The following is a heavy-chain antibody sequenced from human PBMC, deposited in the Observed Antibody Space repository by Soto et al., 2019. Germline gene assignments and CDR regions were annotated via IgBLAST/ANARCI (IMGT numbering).Heavy chain of an antibody. CDR3: AKGRSYYYYYGVDV. CDR1: GFTFSSCA. J-gene: IGHJ6*02. CDR2: IIDSGAST. Sequence: GGSLRLSCAASGFTFSSCAMGWVRQAPGKWLEWVSDIIDSGASTYYADSVKGRFTISRDYSKSTLYLQMNSLRAEDTALYYCAKGRSYYYYYGVDVWGQGTTVTVSS. V-gene: IGHV3-23*01.